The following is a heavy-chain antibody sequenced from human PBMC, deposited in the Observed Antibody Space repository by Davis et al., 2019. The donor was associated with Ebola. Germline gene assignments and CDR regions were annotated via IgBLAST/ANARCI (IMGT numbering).Heavy chain of an antibody. D-gene: IGHD3-22*01. CDR3: ARVPGYDTSGYFDY. V-gene: IGHV3-7*01. Sequence: GESLKISCAASGFTFSSYWMSWVRQAPGKGLEWVANIKQDGSEKYYVDSVKGRFTISRDNSKNTLYLQMNSLRVGDTAVYYCARVPGYDTSGYFDYWGQGALVTVSS. CDR1: GFTFSSYW. CDR2: IKQDGSEK. J-gene: IGHJ4*02.